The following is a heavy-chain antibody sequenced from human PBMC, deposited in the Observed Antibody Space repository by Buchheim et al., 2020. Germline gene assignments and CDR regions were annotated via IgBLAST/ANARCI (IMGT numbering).Heavy chain of an antibody. Sequence: EEKLVESGGGLVQPGGSLRLSCAASGFSVSSNYMNWVRQPPGKGLEWVSLIYGNDDPKYTDSAKGRFTISRDESQNIVFLHMNRLRVEDTAVYYCARDTSSPARADWWGRGTL. CDR3: ARDTSSPARADW. V-gene: IGHV3-66*01. J-gene: IGHJ4*02. D-gene: IGHD3/OR15-3a*01. CDR2: IYGNDDP. CDR1: GFSVSSNY.